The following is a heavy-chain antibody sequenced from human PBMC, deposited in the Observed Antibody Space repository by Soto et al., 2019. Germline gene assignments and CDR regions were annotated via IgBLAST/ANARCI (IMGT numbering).Heavy chain of an antibody. CDR3: ARPGPSGYDPNTLDY. CDR2: FSGSGGTT. Sequence: PGGSLRLSCAASGFTFSSYAMSWVRQAPGKGLEWVSAFSGSGGTTYYADSVKGRFTISRANSKNTLYLQWSSLKASDTAMYYCARPGPSGYDPNTLDYWGQGTLVTVSS. V-gene: IGHV3-23*01. CDR1: GFTFSSYA. D-gene: IGHD5-12*01. J-gene: IGHJ4*02.